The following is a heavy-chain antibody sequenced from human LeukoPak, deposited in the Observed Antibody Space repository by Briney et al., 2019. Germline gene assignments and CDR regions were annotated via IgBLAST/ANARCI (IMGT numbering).Heavy chain of an antibody. V-gene: IGHV4-61*02. J-gene: IGHJ4*02. CDR1: GGSISSGRYY. Sequence: SQTLSLTCTVSGGSISSGRYYWSWIRQPAGKVLEWNGRSDTSGSTNYNRSLQSRVTISVDTSKNQFSLKLSSGPAAGTAVYYCARVNIAARTYYFDYWGQGTLVTVSS. D-gene: IGHD6-13*01. CDR3: ARVNIAARTYYFDY. CDR2: SDTSGST.